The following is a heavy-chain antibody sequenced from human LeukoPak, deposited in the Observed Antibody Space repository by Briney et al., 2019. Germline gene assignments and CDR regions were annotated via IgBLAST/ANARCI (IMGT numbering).Heavy chain of an antibody. CDR3: ARVGIAVAALDAFDI. J-gene: IGHJ3*02. D-gene: IGHD6-19*01. V-gene: IGHV3-74*01. CDR1: GFTFSSYW. Sequence: GGSLRLSCAASGFTFSSYWMHWVRQAPGKGLVWVSRINSDGSSSSYADSVKGRFTISRDNAKNTLYLQMNSLRAEDTAVYYCARVGIAVAALDAFDIWGQGTMVTVSS. CDR2: INSDGSSS.